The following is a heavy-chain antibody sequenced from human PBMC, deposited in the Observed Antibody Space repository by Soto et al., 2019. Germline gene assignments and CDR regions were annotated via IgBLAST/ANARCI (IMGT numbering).Heavy chain of an antibody. D-gene: IGHD3-10*01. CDR3: ARGETVLRGPSPDKPIISYALDV. Sequence: SETLSLTCNVSGASVSRVGYYWSWIRQPPGKGLEWIGYTYRGRTTNFNPSLKSRVTISLDTSKNQLSLRLTSVTAADTAVYFCARGETVLRGPSPDKPIISYALDVWGQGTTVTVSS. J-gene: IGHJ6*02. V-gene: IGHV4-61*08. CDR1: GASVSRVGYY. CDR2: TYRGRTT.